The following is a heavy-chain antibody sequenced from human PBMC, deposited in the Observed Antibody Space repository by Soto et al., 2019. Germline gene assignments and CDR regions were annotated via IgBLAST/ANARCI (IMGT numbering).Heavy chain of an antibody. CDR2: IIPIFGTA. V-gene: IGHV1-69*01. CDR1: GGTFSSYA. CDR3: ARGVVVPAATTGWYFDL. J-gene: IGHJ2*01. Sequence: QVQLVQSGAEVKKPGSSVKVSCKASGGTFSSYAISWVRQAPGQGLEWLGGIIPIFGTANYAQKFQGRVTITADESTSTAYMERSSLRSEDTAVYYCARGVVVPAATTGWYFDLWGRGTLVTVSS. D-gene: IGHD2-2*01.